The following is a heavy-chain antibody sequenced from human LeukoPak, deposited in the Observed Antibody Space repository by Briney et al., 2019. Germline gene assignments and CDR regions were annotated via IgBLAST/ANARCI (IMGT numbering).Heavy chain of an antibody. CDR2: FYHSGST. CDR3: ARDRSIAVAGPAYYFDY. CDR1: GYFISSGYY. J-gene: IGHJ4*02. D-gene: IGHD6-19*01. V-gene: IGHV4-38-2*02. Sequence: SETLSLTCTVSGYFISSGYYWGWIRQPPGKGLEWIGSFYHSGSTYYNPSLKSRVTISADTSRNQFSLRLSSVTAADTAVYYCARDRSIAVAGPAYYFDYWGQGTLVTVSS.